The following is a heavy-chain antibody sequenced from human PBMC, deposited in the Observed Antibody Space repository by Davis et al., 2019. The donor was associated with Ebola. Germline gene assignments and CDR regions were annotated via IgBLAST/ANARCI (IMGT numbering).Heavy chain of an antibody. CDR3: AKVEGYYDSSGYTSP. CDR1: GFTFSSYG. Sequence: GESLKISCAASGFTFSSYGMHWVRQAPGKGLEWVAVIWYDGSNKYYADSVKGRFTISRDNSKNTLYLQMNSLRAEDTAVYYCAKVEGYYDSSGYTSPWGQGTLVTVSS. D-gene: IGHD3-22*01. J-gene: IGHJ5*02. V-gene: IGHV3-30*02. CDR2: IWYDGSNK.